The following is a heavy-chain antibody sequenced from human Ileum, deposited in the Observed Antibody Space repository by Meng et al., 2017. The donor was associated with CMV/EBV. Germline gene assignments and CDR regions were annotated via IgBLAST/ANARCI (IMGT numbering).Heavy chain of an antibody. J-gene: IGHJ5*02. CDR3: ARPYDFWTTNWFDP. Sequence: SGYTFTGYYMPWVRQAPGQGLEWMGWINPNSGGTNYAQKFQGRVTMTRDTSISTTYMELSRLRSDDTAVYYCARPYDFWTTNWFDPWGQGTLVTVSS. V-gene: IGHV1-2*02. D-gene: IGHD3-3*01. CDR2: INPNSGGT. CDR1: GYTFTGYY.